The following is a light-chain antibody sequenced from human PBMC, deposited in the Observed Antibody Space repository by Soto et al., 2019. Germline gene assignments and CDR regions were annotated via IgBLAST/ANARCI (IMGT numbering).Light chain of an antibody. CDR1: SSDVGGYNY. V-gene: IGLV2-14*04. CDR2: DVS. CDR3: SSYTGSTTFRCV. Sequence: AITISCTRTSSDVGGYNYVSWYQQHPGNEPKLLIYDVSNMPSGAYNRFSGSKSGNTASLPISGLQSEDEADYYCSSYTGSTTFRCVFVNGNKVTVL. J-gene: IGLJ1*01.